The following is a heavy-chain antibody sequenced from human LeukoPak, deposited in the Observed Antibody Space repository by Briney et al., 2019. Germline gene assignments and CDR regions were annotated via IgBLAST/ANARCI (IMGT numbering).Heavy chain of an antibody. D-gene: IGHD5-12*01. V-gene: IGHV3-7*01. CDR3: AREGSDIVATGSDY. CDR1: GFTFSSYW. J-gene: IGHJ4*02. Sequence: PGGSLRLSCAASGFTFSSYWMSWVRQAPGKGLEWVANIKQDGSEKYYVDSVKGRFTISRDNAKNSLYLQMNSLRAEDTAVYYCAREGSDIVATGSDYWGQGTLVTVSS. CDR2: IKQDGSEK.